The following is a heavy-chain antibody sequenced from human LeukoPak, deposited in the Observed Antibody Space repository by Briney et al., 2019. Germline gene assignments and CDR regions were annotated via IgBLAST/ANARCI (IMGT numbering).Heavy chain of an antibody. J-gene: IGHJ5*02. CDR1: GGTFSSYA. V-gene: IGHV1-69*13. Sequence: SVKVSCKASGGTFSSYAISWVLQAPGQGLEWMGGIIPIFGTANYAQKFQGRVTITADESTSTAYMELSSLRSEDTAMYYCAREVHFTDPYSSSWYDIWGQGTLVTVSS. D-gene: IGHD6-13*01. CDR3: AREVHFTDPYSSSWYDI. CDR2: IIPIFGTA.